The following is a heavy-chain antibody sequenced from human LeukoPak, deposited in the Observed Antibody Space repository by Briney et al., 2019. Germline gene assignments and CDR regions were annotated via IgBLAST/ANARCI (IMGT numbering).Heavy chain of an antibody. D-gene: IGHD2-15*01. CDR1: GFTFSSYA. J-gene: IGHJ6*02. Sequence: GGSLRLSCAASGFTFSSYAMSWVRQAPGKGLEWVSAISGSGGSTYYADSVKGRFTISRDNSKNTLYLQMNSLRAEDTAVYYCAKDFYCSGGSCYSVEDYYHYGMDVWGQGTTVTVSS. CDR2: ISGSGGST. CDR3: AKDFYCSGGSCYSVEDYYHYGMDV. V-gene: IGHV3-23*01.